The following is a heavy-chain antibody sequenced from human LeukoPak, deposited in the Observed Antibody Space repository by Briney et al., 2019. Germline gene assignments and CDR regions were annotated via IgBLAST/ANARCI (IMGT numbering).Heavy chain of an antibody. V-gene: IGHV3-74*03. CDR3: AREARVGGALQY. CDR1: GLTFSTYW. CDR2: INPDGSIR. D-gene: IGHD1-26*01. Sequence: GGSLRLSCAASGLTFSTYWMHWVRQAPGKGLAWVARINPDGSIRTYANSVQGRVTISRDTSKDTLFLQMNSLRAEDTAVYYCAREARVGGALQYWGQGTPVTVSS. J-gene: IGHJ4*02.